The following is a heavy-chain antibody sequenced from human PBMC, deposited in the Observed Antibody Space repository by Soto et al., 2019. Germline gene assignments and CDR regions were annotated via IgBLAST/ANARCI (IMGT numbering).Heavy chain of an antibody. CDR3: VKNSGWFNT. V-gene: IGHV3-23*01. J-gene: IGHJ5*02. CDR1: GFTFGTTD. D-gene: IGHD3-10*01. CDR2: IDGSGGIT. Sequence: QLFQSGGGLVQPGGSLTLSCAASGFTFGTTDMSWVRQAPGAGMEWVSTIDGSGGITYYADSVKGRFTISRDNCRNTVYLQMNSRRGDDTALYYCVKNSGWFNTWGQGALVTVSS.